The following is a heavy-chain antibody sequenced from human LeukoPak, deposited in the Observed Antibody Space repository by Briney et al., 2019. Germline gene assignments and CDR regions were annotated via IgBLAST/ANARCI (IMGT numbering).Heavy chain of an antibody. CDR3: ARGGRDGYNYDY. CDR2: ISSSSSYI. Sequence: GGSLRLSCAASGFTFSSYSMNWVRQAPGKGLEWVSSISSSSSYIYYADSVKGRFTISRDNAKNSLYLQMNSLRAEDTAVYYCARGGRDGYNYDYWGQGTLVTVSS. V-gene: IGHV3-21*01. D-gene: IGHD5-24*01. CDR1: GFTFSSYS. J-gene: IGHJ4*02.